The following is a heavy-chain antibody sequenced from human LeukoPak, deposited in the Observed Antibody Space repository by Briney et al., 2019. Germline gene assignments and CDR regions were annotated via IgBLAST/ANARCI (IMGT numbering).Heavy chain of an antibody. CDR2: IIPILGIA. J-gene: IGHJ5*02. V-gene: IGHV1-69*04. CDR1: GGTFSSYA. Sequence: SVKVSCKASGGTFSSYAISWVRQAPGQGLEWMGRIIPILGIANYAQKFQGRVTITADKSTSTAYMELSSLRSEDTAVYYCARTFRGYCSSTSCLYNWFDPWGQGTLVTVSS. D-gene: IGHD2-2*01. CDR3: ARTFRGYCSSTSCLYNWFDP.